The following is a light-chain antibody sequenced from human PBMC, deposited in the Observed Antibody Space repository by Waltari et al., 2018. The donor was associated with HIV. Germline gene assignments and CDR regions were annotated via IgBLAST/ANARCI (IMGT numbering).Light chain of an antibody. J-gene: IGLJ2*01. V-gene: IGLV2-14*01. CDR1: NSAVGGYNA. CDR3: SSYTSSDTVV. CDR2: EVS. Sequence: QSALTQPASVSGSPGQSISISCTGPNSAVGGYNAFSWYQQHPAKAPKLVILEVSNRPSGVSNRFSGSKSGNRASLTISGLQAEDEAYYYCSSYTSSDTVVFGGGTKVTVL.